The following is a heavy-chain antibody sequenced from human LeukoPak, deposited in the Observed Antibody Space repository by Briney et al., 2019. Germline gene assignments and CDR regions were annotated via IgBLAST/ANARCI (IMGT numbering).Heavy chain of an antibody. J-gene: IGHJ6*02. CDR2: ISSSGSTI. V-gene: IGHV3-11*01. CDR1: GFTFSDHY. Sequence: GGSLRLSCAASGFTFSDHYMSWIRQAPGKGLEWVSYISSSGSTIYYADSVKGRFTISRDNAKNSLYLQMNSLRAEDTAVYYCAREVVVVPAAMNYYYYYGMDVWGQGTTVTVSS. D-gene: IGHD2-2*01. CDR3: AREVVVVPAAMNYYYYYGMDV.